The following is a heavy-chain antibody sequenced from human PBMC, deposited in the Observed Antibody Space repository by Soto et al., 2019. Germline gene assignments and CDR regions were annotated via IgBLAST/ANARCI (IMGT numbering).Heavy chain of an antibody. Sequence: VQLVESGGGVVQPGRSLRLSCAASGFTFSDYAMHWVRQAPGNGLEWVAVVSHDGRNTHYADSVKGRFTISRDSSKNTVSLAMTSLRAEDRAVYYCAKGGRQWLVTSGFNYWGQGALVTVSS. J-gene: IGHJ4*02. CDR1: GFTFSDYA. D-gene: IGHD6-19*01. CDR3: AKGGRQWLVTSGFNY. V-gene: IGHV3-30*18. CDR2: VSHDGRNT.